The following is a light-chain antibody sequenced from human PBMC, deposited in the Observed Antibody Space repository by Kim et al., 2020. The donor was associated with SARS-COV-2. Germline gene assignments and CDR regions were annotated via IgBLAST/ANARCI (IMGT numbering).Light chain of an antibody. J-gene: IGKJ1*01. V-gene: IGKV3-11*01. Sequence: EIVLTQSPATLSLSPGERATLSCRASQSVSNYLAWYQQKPGHAPRLLIYDASNRATGVPARFSGSGSGTDFTLTINSLEPEDFAIYYCHQRDNWPRRFGQGTKVDIK. CDR2: DAS. CDR3: HQRDNWPRR. CDR1: QSVSNY.